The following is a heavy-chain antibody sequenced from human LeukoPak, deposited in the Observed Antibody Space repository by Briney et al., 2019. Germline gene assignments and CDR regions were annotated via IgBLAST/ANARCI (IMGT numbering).Heavy chain of an antibody. CDR1: GFTFSSYA. V-gene: IGHV3-30-3*01. Sequence: PGGSLRLSCAASGFTFSSYAMHWVRQAPGKGLEWVAVISYDGSNKYYADSVKGRFTISRDNSKNTLYLQMNSLRAEDTAEYYCARDTESSGLYYFDYWGQGTLVTVSS. CDR2: ISYDGSNK. D-gene: IGHD3-22*01. CDR3: ARDTESSGLYYFDY. J-gene: IGHJ4*02.